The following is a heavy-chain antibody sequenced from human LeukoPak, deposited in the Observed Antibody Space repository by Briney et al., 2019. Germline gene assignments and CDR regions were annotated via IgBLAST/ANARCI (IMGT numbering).Heavy chain of an antibody. J-gene: IGHJ4*02. D-gene: IGHD6-19*01. CDR3: AKHIRRSGWYDRADY. CDR2: ISGGGGST. V-gene: IGHV3-23*01. Sequence: GGSLRLSCAASGFPLSSYAMSWVRQAPGKGLEWVSGISGGGGSTFYADSVKGRFTISRDNSKNTLYLQMNSLRAEDTAVYYCAKHIRRSGWYDRADYWGQGTLVTVSS. CDR1: GFPLSSYA.